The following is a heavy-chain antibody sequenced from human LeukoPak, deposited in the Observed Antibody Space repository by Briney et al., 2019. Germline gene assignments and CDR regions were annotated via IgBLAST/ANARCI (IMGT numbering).Heavy chain of an antibody. CDR2: IFQGGGEI. D-gene: IGHD1-26*01. J-gene: IGHJ3*02. Sequence: GGSLRLSCAASVFTFSDFAMIWVGQAPGEKGLEWVSSIFQGGGEIHYADSVRGRFTISRDNSKSTLFLQMNSLRAEDSAVYYCAKGGSYSLSHAFDIWGQGTMVTASS. CDR1: VFTFSDFA. CDR3: AKGGSYSLSHAFDI. V-gene: IGHV3-23*01.